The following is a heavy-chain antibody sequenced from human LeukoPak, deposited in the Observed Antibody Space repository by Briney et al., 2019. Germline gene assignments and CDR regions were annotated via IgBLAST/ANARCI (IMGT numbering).Heavy chain of an antibody. CDR3: ASDQEGFDY. V-gene: IGHV1-46*01. CDR2: IYPRDGST. J-gene: IGHJ4*02. CDR1: GYSFTSNY. Sequence: ASVKASCKVSGYSFTSNYIHWVRQAPGQGLEWMGMIYPRDGSTSYAQRFQDRVTVTRDTSTSTVHMELSGLRSEDTAVYYCASDQEGFDYWGQGTLVTVSS.